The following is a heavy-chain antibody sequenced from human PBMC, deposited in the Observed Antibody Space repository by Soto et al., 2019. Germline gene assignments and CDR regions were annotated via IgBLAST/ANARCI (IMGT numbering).Heavy chain of an antibody. CDR1: GFSLSTSGGC. CDR2: IYGDDDK. J-gene: IGHJ4*02. CDR3: AHMNTTASLKC. D-gene: IGHD1-1*01. V-gene: IGHV2-5*02. Sequence: QITLKESGPTLMKPTQTLTLPCTFSGFSLSTSGGCVGCIRQPPGKALGWLALIYGDDDKRYSTSLKSRLTITKDTSKNQVVLTMTNMEHVDTATYYCAHMNTTASLKCWGQGTLVTVSS.